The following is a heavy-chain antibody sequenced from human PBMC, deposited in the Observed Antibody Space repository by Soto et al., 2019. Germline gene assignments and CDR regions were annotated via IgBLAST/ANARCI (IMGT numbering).Heavy chain of an antibody. D-gene: IGHD3-3*01. J-gene: IGHJ4*02. CDR2: ISGSGGST. CDR3: AKETYYDFWSGYYSMYYFDY. CDR1: GFTFSSYA. Sequence: XASLRLSCAASGFTFSSYAMSWVRQAPGKGLEWVSAISGSGGSTYYADSVKGRFTISRDNSKNTLYLQMNSLRAEDTAVYYCAKETYYDFWSGYYSMYYFDYWGQGTLVTVSS. V-gene: IGHV3-23*01.